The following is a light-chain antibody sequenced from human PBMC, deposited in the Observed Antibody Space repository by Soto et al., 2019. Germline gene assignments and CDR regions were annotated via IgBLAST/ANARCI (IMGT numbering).Light chain of an antibody. CDR1: NSDVGGSNY. CDR2: DVS. J-gene: IGLJ2*01. CDR3: CSYAGSYTVRV. Sequence: QSALTQPRSLSGSPGQSVTISCTGTNSDVGGSNYVSWYQHHPGKAPKLMIYDVSKRPSGVPDRFSGSKSGSTASLTISGLQAEDEADYYCCSYAGSYTVRVFGGGTKVTVL. V-gene: IGLV2-11*01.